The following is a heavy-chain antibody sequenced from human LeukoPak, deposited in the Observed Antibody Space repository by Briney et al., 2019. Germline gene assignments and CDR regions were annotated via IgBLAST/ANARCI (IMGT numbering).Heavy chain of an antibody. V-gene: IGHV5-51*01. Sequence: GESLKISCKGSGYSFTSYWIGWVRQMPGKGLEWMGIIYPGDSDTSYSPSFHGQVTSSADKSISTAYLQWSSLKASDTAMYYCASRHDDYYDSSGYYLSPTTYYFDYWGQGTLVTVSS. J-gene: IGHJ4*02. CDR2: IYPGDSDT. CDR3: ASRHDDYYDSSGYYLSPTTYYFDY. CDR1: GYSFTSYW. D-gene: IGHD3-22*01.